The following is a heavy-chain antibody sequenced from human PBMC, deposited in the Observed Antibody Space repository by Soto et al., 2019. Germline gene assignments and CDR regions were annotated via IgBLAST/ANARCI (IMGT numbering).Heavy chain of an antibody. D-gene: IGHD3-10*01. CDR1: GFTFSSYA. V-gene: IGHV3-23*01. CDR3: AKDKNYYYGSGSFH. J-gene: IGHJ4*02. CDR2: ISGSGGST. Sequence: SGGSLRLSCAASGFTFSSYAMSWVRQAPGKGLEWVSAISGSGGSTYYADSVKGRFTISRDNPKNTLYLQMNSLRAEDTAVYYCAKDKNYYYGSGSFHWGQRTLVTVSS.